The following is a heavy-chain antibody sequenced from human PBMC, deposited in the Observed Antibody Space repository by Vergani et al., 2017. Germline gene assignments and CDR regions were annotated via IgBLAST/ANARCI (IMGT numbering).Heavy chain of an antibody. Sequence: EVQLLESGGGLVQPGGSLRLSCAASGFTFSSYAMSWVRQAPGKGLEWVSAISGSGGSTYYAVSVKGRFTISRANSKNTRYLQMNSLRAEDTAVYYCAKGGYSSSWQDYYYYGMDVWGQGTTVTVSS. CDR1: GFTFSSYA. CDR2: ISGSGGST. D-gene: IGHD6-13*01. CDR3: AKGGYSSSWQDYYYYGMDV. J-gene: IGHJ6*02. V-gene: IGHV3-23*01.